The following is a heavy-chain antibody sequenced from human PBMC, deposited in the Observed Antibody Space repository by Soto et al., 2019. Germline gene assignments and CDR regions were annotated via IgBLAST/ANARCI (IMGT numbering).Heavy chain of an antibody. CDR1: GGSIGSYY. CDR2: IYYSGST. CDR3: ARMKLVLTEGGYYYYYYGMDV. J-gene: IGHJ6*02. Sequence: PSETLSLTCTVSGGSIGSYYWSWIRQPPGKGLEWIGYIYYSGSTNYNPSLKSRVTISVDTSKNQFSLKLSSVTAADTAVYYCARMKLVLTEGGYYYYYYGMDVWGQGTTVTVSS. V-gene: IGHV4-59*01. D-gene: IGHD6-6*01.